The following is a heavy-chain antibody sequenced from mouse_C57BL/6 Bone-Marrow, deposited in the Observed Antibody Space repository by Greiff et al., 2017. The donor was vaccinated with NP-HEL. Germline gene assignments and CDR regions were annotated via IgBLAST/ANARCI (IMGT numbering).Heavy chain of an antibody. J-gene: IGHJ2*01. Sequence: VQLKQSGPVLVKPGASVKMSCKASGYTFTDYYMNWVKQSHGKSLEWIGVINPYNGGTSYNQKFKGKATLTVDKSSSTAYMELNSLTSEDSAVYYCARSNYSNPYYFDYWGQGTTLTVSS. CDR3: ARSNYSNPYYFDY. CDR2: INPYNGGT. CDR1: GYTFTDYY. D-gene: IGHD2-5*01. V-gene: IGHV1-19*01.